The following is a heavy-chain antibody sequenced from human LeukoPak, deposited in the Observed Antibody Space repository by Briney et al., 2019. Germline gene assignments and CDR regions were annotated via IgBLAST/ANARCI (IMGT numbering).Heavy chain of an antibody. CDR2: IIIISNYI. Sequence: PGGSLRLSCAASGFAFSTYSMNWVRLAPGKGLEWVSPIIIISNYIYYADSVKGRFTISRDNAKNSLYLQMNSLRAEDTAVYYCARDPITMIVVIITDWFFDLWGRGTLVTVSS. D-gene: IGHD3-22*01. CDR3: ARDPITMIVVIITDWFFDL. V-gene: IGHV3-21*01. CDR1: GFAFSTYS. J-gene: IGHJ2*01.